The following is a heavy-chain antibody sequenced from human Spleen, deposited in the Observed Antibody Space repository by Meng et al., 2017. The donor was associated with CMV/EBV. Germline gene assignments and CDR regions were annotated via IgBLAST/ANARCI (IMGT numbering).Heavy chain of an antibody. D-gene: IGHD1-7*01. V-gene: IGHV3-33*01. CDR1: FTFSSYG. CDR3: ARSPSAITGTTSRWFDP. CDR2: IWYDGSNK. J-gene: IGHJ5*02. Sequence: FTFSSYGMHWVRQAPGKGLEWVAVIWYDGSNKYYADSVKGRFTISRDNSKNTLYLQMNSLRAEDTAVYYCARSPSAITGTTSRWFDPWGQGTLVTVSS.